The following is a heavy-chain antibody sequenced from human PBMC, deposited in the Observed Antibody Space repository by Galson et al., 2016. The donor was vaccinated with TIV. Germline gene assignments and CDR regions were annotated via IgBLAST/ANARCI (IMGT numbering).Heavy chain of an antibody. J-gene: IGHJ5*02. D-gene: IGHD1-1*01. CDR1: GYGFTSYW. Sequence: QSGAEVKKPGESLKISCKGSGYGFTSYWIGWVRQMPGKGLEWMGIIYPGDSDIRYGPSFQGQVTISSDTSRNQFSLKLSSVTAADTAVYYCARDPIRNDGVWFDPWGQGTLVTVSS. CDR3: ARDPIRNDGVWFDP. CDR2: IYPGDSDI. V-gene: IGHV5-51*03.